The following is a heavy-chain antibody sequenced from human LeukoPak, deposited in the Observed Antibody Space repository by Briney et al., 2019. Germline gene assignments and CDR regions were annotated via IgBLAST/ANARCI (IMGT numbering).Heavy chain of an antibody. V-gene: IGHV3-23*01. CDR1: GFTFSSYA. D-gene: IGHD3-22*01. Sequence: GGSLRLSCAASGFTFSSYAMSWVRQAPGKGLEWVSAISGSGGSTYYADSVKGRFTISRDNSKNSLYLQMNSLRAEDTAVYYCARYSSGYSAFDYWGQGTLVTVSS. CDR3: ARYSSGYSAFDY. CDR2: ISGSGGST. J-gene: IGHJ4*02.